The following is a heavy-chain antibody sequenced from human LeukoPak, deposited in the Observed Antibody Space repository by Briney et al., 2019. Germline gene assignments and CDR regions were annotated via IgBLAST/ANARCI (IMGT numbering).Heavy chain of an antibody. CDR2: IYYSGST. CDR3: ARIVGASDY. CDR1: GGSVYSGSYY. J-gene: IGHJ4*02. V-gene: IGHV4-39*01. Sequence: PSETLSLTCTVSGGSVYSGSYYWGWIRQPPGKGLEWIGSIYYSGSTYYNPSLKSRVTISVDTSKNQFSLKLSSVTAADTAVYYCARIVGASDYWGQGTLVTVSS. D-gene: IGHD1-26*01.